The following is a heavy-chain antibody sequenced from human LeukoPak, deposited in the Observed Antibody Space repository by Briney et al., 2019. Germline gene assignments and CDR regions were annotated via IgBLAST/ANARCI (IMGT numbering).Heavy chain of an antibody. Sequence: GGSLRLSCAASGFSFSGPAIHWVRQASGKGLEWVGHIKRKGNDYETAYTASEKGSFTISRDDSKNTAFLQMHSLRTGDTAVYFCARLGGSPPYFDYSREGSQVTVCS. D-gene: IGHD3-16*01. CDR1: GFSFSGPA. CDR2: IKRKGNDYET. V-gene: IGHV3-73*01. CDR3: ARLGGSPPYFDY. J-gene: IGHJ4*02.